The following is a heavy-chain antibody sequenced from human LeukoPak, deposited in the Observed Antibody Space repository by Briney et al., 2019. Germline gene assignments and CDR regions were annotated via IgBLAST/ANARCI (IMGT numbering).Heavy chain of an antibody. Sequence: ASLTVSCTTSGYTFTSYGISWVRQAPGQGLKRMGWISAYNGNTNYAQKLQGRVTMTTDTSTSTAYMELRSLRSDDTAVYYCARVVAGSQGYWGEGTLVTVSS. CDR2: ISAYNGNT. V-gene: IGHV1-18*04. CDR3: ARVVAGSQGY. D-gene: IGHD2-15*01. CDR1: GYTFTSYG. J-gene: IGHJ4*02.